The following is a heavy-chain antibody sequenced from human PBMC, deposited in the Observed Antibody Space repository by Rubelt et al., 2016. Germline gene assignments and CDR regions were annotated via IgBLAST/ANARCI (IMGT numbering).Heavy chain of an antibody. J-gene: IGHJ2*01. CDR1: GYTFTSYG. Sequence: QVQLVQSGAEVKKPGASVKVSCKASGYTFTSYGISWVRQAPGQGLEWMGWISAYNGNTNYAQKLQGRGTRTTDTSKRKAYMELRSLRSEDTAVYDCASAITMVRGRDWYFDLWGRGTLVTVSS. V-gene: IGHV1-18*01. CDR2: ISAYNGNT. D-gene: IGHD3-10*01. CDR3: ASAITMVRGRDWYFDL.